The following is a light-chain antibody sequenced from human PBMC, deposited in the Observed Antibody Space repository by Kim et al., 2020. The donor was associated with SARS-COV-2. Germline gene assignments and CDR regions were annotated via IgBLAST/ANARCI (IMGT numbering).Light chain of an antibody. CDR3: QVWDRSTVV. Sequence: SVSPGQTAGITCSGDRLSDENVCWYQQKPGQPPVVVIYQDTKRSAGIPDRFSGSKSGNTATLTIGGTQAMDEADYSCQVWDRSTVVFGGGTQLTVL. CDR1: RLSDEN. CDR2: QDT. J-gene: IGLJ2*01. V-gene: IGLV3-1*01.